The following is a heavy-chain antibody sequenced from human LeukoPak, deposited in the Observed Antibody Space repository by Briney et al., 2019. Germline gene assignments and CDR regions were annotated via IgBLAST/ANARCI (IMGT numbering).Heavy chain of an antibody. CDR1: GYTLTELS. V-gene: IGHV1-24*01. J-gene: IGHJ4*02. Sequence: ASVKVSCKVSGYTLTELSMHWVRQAPGKGLEWMGGFDPEDGETIYAQKFQGRVTMTRDTSISTAYMELSRLRSDDTAVYYCARAERGWVPAALWGQGTLVTVSS. CDR2: FDPEDGET. D-gene: IGHD2-2*01. CDR3: ARAERGWVPAAL.